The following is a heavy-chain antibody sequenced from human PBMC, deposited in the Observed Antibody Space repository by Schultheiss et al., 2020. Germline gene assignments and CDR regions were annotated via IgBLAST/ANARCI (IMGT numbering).Heavy chain of an antibody. D-gene: IGHD1-26*01. Sequence: ASVKVSCKASGYTFTGYYMHWVRQAPGQGLEWMGWINPNSGGTNYAQKFQGRVTMTRDTSISTAYMELSSLRSEDTAVYYCARASGATYYYYGMDVWGQGTTVTVSS. V-gene: IGHV1-2*02. CDR1: GYTFTGYY. CDR2: INPNSGGT. J-gene: IGHJ6*02. CDR3: ARASGATYYYYGMDV.